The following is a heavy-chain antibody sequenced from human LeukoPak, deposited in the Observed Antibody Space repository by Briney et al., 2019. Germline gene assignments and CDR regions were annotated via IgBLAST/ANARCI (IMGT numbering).Heavy chain of an antibody. V-gene: IGHV3-30*18. CDR3: AKDKQQHQGDYFDY. J-gene: IGHJ4*02. CDR1: GFTFSSYG. CDR2: ISYDGSNK. D-gene: IGHD6-13*01. Sequence: GGSLRLSCAASGFTFSSYGMHWVRQAPGKGLEWVAVISYDGSNKYCADSVKGRFTISRDNSKNTLYLQMNSLRAEDTAVYYCAKDKQQHQGDYFDYWGQGTLVTVSS.